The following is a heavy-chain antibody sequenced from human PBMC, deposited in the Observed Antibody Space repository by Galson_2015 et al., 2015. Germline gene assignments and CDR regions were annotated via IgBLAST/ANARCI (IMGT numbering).Heavy chain of an antibody. CDR3: AKSSQGDDSVSLFFCYDSAV. CDR2: ISGSGGNT. Sequence: SLRLSCAASGLTFSRHAVNWVRQAPGKGLEWVSLISGSGGNTYYGGSVKGRFTISRDNSKNTVYLQMNSLRAEDTAVYYCAKSSQGDDSVSLFFCYDSAVWGQGPPVTVSS. CDR1: GLTFSRHA. V-gene: IGHV3-23*01. J-gene: IGHJ6*02. D-gene: IGHD3-22*01.